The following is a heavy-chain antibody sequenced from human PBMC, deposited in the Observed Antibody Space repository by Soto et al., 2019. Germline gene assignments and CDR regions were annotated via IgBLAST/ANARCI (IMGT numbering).Heavy chain of an antibody. CDR3: ARPEGGYGSCYSWFDP. Sequence: PSETLSLTCSVSGRSISEINSYWGWIRQTPGEGLEWIGTIHHTGSTYYNPSLKSRVIISLDTSKNQFSLKLSSVTAADTALYYCARPEGGYGSCYSWFDPWGQGTRVTVSS. V-gene: IGHV4-39*01. CDR2: IHHTGST. J-gene: IGHJ5*02. CDR1: GRSISEINSY. D-gene: IGHD5-12*01.